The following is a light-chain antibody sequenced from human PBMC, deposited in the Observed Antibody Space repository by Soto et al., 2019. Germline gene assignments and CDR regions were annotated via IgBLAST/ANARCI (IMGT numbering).Light chain of an antibody. Sequence: DIQMTQSPSTLSASVGDGVTITCRASQNINNWLAWYQQKPGKAPNLLIYAASSLQSGVPPRFSGSGSGTQFTLTITSLQPEDFANYYCQQYNIHSTFGQGTKLESK. J-gene: IGKJ2*01. CDR2: AAS. CDR1: QNINNW. V-gene: IGKV1-5*01. CDR3: QQYNIHST.